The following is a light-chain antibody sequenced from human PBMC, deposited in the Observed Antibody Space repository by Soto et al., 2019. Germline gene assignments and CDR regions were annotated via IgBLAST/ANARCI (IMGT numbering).Light chain of an antibody. CDR1: SGYSSNA. CDR2: LNNDGSL. J-gene: IGLJ2*01. Sequence: QLVLTQSASASASLGASVKLTCTLSSGYSSNAIAWHQQQPGKGPRYLMKLNNDGSLNKGDGIPDRFSGSSSGTERYLTISSLQSEDEADYYCQAWDTGIHITFGGGTKLTVL. CDR3: QAWDTGIHIT. V-gene: IGLV4-69*01.